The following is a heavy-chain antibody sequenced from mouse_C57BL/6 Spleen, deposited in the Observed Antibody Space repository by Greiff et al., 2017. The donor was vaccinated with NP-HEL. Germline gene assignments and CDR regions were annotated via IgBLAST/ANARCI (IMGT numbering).Heavy chain of an antibody. CDR3: ARQGDGYYERYYAMDY. D-gene: IGHD2-3*01. J-gene: IGHJ4*01. CDR1: GFSLTSYG. Sequence: VMLVESGPGLVAPSQSLSITCTVSGFSLTSYGVHWVRQPPGKGLEWLVVIWSDGSTTYNSALKSRLSISKDNSKSQVFLKMNSLQTDDTAMYYCARQGDGYYERYYAMDYWGQGTSVTVSS. V-gene: IGHV2-6-1*01. CDR2: IWSDGST.